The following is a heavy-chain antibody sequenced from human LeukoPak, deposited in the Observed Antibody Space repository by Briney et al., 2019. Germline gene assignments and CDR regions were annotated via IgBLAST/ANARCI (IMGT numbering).Heavy chain of an antibody. V-gene: IGHV4-4*07. CDR1: GGSISSYY. Sequence: PSETLSLTCTVSGGSISSYYWSWIRQPAGKGLEWIGRIYTSGSTNYNPSLKSRVTMSVDTSKNQFCLKLSSVTAADTAVYYCARTRAGYCSSTSCYTTNFDYWGQGTLVTVSS. J-gene: IGHJ4*02. CDR3: ARTRAGYCSSTSCYTTNFDY. CDR2: IYTSGST. D-gene: IGHD2-2*02.